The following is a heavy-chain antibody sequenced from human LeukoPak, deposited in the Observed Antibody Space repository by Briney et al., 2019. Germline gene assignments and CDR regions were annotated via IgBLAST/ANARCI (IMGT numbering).Heavy chain of an antibody. V-gene: IGHV4-31*03. CDR2: IYYSGST. J-gene: IGHJ3*02. CDR3: AREVGRYCSSTSCYDDAFDI. CDR1: GGSISSGGYY. D-gene: IGHD2-2*01. Sequence: PSQTLSLTCTVSGGSISSGGYYWSWIRQHPGKGLEWIGYIYYSGSTYYNPPLKSRVTISVDTSKNQFSLKLSSVTAADTAVYYCAREVGRYCSSTSCYDDAFDIWGQGTMVTVSS.